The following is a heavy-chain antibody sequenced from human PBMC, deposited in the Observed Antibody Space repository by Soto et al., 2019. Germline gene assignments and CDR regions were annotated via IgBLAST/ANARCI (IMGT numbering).Heavy chain of an antibody. CDR3: ATRSHLDN. V-gene: IGHV3-66*01. Sequence: EVQLVESGGGLVQPGGSLRLSCAATGFTVSNNYMSWVRQAPGKGLEWVSVIYSGGSTYYADSVKGRFTISRDNSKNTLYLQMSSLRADDSAVYYCATRSHLDNWGQGILVTVSS. CDR1: GFTVSNNY. CDR2: IYSGGST. J-gene: IGHJ4*02.